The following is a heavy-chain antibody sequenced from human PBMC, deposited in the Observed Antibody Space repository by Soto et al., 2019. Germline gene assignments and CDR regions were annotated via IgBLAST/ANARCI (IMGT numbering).Heavy chain of an antibody. Sequence: GASVKVSCKASGYTFTAYSMHWVRQAPGQGLEWMGVVNPSGGSTNYAQKFQGRITMTRDTSTSTVYMDLSSLTSEDTAVYYCAREESCSDGICYSEYFQRWGQGTLVTVSS. D-gene: IGHD2-15*01. J-gene: IGHJ1*01. CDR3: AREESCSDGICYSEYFQR. V-gene: IGHV1-46*01. CDR2: VNPSGGST. CDR1: GYTFTAYS.